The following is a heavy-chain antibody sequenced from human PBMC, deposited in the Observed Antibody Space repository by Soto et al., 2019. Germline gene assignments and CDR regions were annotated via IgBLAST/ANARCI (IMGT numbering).Heavy chain of an antibody. CDR3: ARDRWVVLYPVRNPYYYGMDV. J-gene: IGHJ6*02. Sequence: PSETLSLTCIVSGGSISSNDFYWSWIRQHPGKGLEWIGYIYYSGNTYYNPSLKSRVTILVDTSKNQFSLKVSSVTAADTAVYYCARDRWVVLYPVRNPYYYGMDVWGQGTTVTVSS. CDR1: GGSISSNDFY. CDR2: IYYSGNT. D-gene: IGHD6-19*01. V-gene: IGHV4-31*03.